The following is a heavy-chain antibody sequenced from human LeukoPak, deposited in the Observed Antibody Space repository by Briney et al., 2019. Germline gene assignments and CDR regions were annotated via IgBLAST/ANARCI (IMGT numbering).Heavy chain of an antibody. CDR1: GFTVSSNY. D-gene: IGHD3-16*01. CDR3: ARDGFGTGSN. V-gene: IGHV3-53*01. J-gene: IGHJ4*02. CDR2: IYSGGTT. Sequence: PGGSLRLSCAASGFTVSSNYMSWVRQAPGKGLEWVSLIYSGGTTYYADSVQGRFTISRDNSKNTMYLQMNSLRAEDTAVYYCARDGFGTGSNWGQGTLVTVSS.